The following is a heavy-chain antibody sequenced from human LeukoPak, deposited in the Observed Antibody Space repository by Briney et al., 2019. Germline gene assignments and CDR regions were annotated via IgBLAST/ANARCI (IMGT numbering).Heavy chain of an antibody. D-gene: IGHD2-15*01. J-gene: IGHJ4*02. CDR3: AKEDCSGGRCYSLHY. CDR2: INWNGGST. CDR1: GFTFDDYG. V-gene: IGHV3-20*04. Sequence: GGSLRLSCAASGFTFDDYGMTWVRQTPGKGLEWVATINWNGGSTAYADSVKGRFTISRDNAKNSLYLQMNSLRAEDAAVYYCAKEDCSGGRCYSLHYWGQGTLVTVSS.